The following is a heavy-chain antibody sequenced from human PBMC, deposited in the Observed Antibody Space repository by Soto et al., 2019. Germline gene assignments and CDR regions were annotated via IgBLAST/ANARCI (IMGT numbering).Heavy chain of an antibody. J-gene: IGHJ5*02. CDR2: INAGNGNT. CDR1: GYTFTSHA. V-gene: IGHV1-3*01. CDR3: ARDGIAAAGTSWFDP. Sequence: ASVKVSCKASGYTFTSHAMHWVRQAPGQRLEWMGWINAGNGNTKYSQKFQGRVTITTDTSASTAYMELSSLRSEDTAVDYCARDGIAAAGTSWFDPWGQGTLVTVSS. D-gene: IGHD6-13*01.